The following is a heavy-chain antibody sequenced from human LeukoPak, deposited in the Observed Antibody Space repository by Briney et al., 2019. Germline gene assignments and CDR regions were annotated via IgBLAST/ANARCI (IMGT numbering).Heavy chain of an antibody. V-gene: IGHV3-66*01. Sequence: GGSLRLSFAASGFTVSSNYMSWVRQAPGKGLEWVSVIYSGGSTYYADSVKGRFTISRDNSKNTLYLQMNSLRAEDTAVYYCARDSEGLSYYYYGMDVWGQGTTVTVSS. CDR1: GFTVSSNY. D-gene: IGHD1-26*01. CDR2: IYSGGST. CDR3: ARDSEGLSYYYYGMDV. J-gene: IGHJ6*02.